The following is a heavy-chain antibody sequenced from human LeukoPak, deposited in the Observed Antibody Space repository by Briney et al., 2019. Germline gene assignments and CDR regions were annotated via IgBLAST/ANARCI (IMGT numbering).Heavy chain of an antibody. D-gene: IGHD3-9*01. J-gene: IGHJ2*01. CDR2: MSGSEDYI. CDR3: AKEVLNYEIPCWYFDL. Sequence: PGGSLRLSCAASGFTFSSYAMSWVRQAPGKGLEWVSAMSGSEDYIYYADSVKGRFTISRDNSKNTLYLQMNSLRAEDTAVYHCAKEVLNYEIPCWYFDLWGRGTLVTVSS. CDR1: GFTFSSYA. V-gene: IGHV3-23*01.